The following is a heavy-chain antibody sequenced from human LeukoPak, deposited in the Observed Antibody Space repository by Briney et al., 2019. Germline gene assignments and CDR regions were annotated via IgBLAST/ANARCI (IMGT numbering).Heavy chain of an antibody. CDR1: GFTFSSYA. V-gene: IGHV3-23*01. J-gene: IGHJ4*02. CDR3: AKGAVKSAPSDY. D-gene: IGHD2/OR15-2a*01. CDR2: ISGSGGST. Sequence: GGFVRLSCAASGFTFSSYAMNWVRQAPGKGLEWVSAISGSGGSTDYADSVKGRFTISRDNSKNTLYLQMSSLRAEDTAIYYCAKGAVKSAPSDYWGQGTLVTVSS.